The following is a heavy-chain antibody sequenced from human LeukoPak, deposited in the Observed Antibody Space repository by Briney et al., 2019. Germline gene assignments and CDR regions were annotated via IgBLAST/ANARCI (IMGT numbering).Heavy chain of an antibody. Sequence: SETLSLTCAVYGGSFSGYYWSWIRQPPGKGLEWIGEINHSGSTNYNPSLKSRVTISVDTSKNQFSLKLSSVTAADTAVYYCARGGGYYDSSGYYGFPYYFDYWGQGTLVTLSS. CDR3: ARGGGYYDSSGYYGFPYYFDY. D-gene: IGHD3-22*01. CDR2: INHSGST. CDR1: GGSFSGYY. V-gene: IGHV4-34*01. J-gene: IGHJ4*02.